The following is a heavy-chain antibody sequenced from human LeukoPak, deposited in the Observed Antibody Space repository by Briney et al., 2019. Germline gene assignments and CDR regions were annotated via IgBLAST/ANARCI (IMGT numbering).Heavy chain of an antibody. V-gene: IGHV5-51*01. CDR1: VYSSISNS. Sequence: HRESLKSSGKASVYSSISNSRDCLGQMPGKARKWMGIIYPRDSDTRDSPPFQGQDTISADNSISTAYLQWSSLKASHTAMYYCARRGCSVGSCYRDYWGQETRVSVFS. CDR2: IYPRDSDT. D-gene: IGHD2-15*01. CDR3: ARRGCSVGSCYRDY. J-gene: IGHJ4*02.